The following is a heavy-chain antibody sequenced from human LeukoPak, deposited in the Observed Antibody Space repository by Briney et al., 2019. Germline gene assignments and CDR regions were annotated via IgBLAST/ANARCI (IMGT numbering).Heavy chain of an antibody. Sequence: PGGSLRLSCAASGFTFSSYGMHWVRQAPGKGLEWVAVISYDGSNKYYADSVKGRFTVSRDNSKNTLYLQMNSLRAEDTAVYYCAKESGSGSYFDYWGQGTLVTVSS. V-gene: IGHV3-30*18. J-gene: IGHJ4*02. CDR2: ISYDGSNK. D-gene: IGHD3-10*01. CDR1: GFTFSSYG. CDR3: AKESGSGSYFDY.